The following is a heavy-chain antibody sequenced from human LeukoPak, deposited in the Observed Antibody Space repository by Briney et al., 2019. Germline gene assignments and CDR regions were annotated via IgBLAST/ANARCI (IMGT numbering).Heavy chain of an antibody. CDR1: GGSISSSSYY. Sequence: SETLSLTCTVSGGSISSSSYYWGWIRQPPGKGLEWIGSIYYSGSTYYNPSLKSRVTISVDTSKNQFSLKLSSVTAADTAVYYCARRTAAMGKYYFDYWGQGTLVTVSS. V-gene: IGHV4-39*01. J-gene: IGHJ4*02. CDR2: IYYSGST. CDR3: ARRTAAMGKYYFDY. D-gene: IGHD5-18*01.